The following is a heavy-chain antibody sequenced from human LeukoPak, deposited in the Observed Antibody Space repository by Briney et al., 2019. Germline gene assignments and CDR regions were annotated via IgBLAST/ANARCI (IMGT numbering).Heavy chain of an antibody. J-gene: IGHJ4*02. V-gene: IGHV3-66*01. CDR1: GFTVSSNY. CDR3: ARDQFLVIAVAGQEDY. CDR2: IYSGGST. Sequence: GGSLRLSCAASGFTVSSNYMSWVRQAPGKGLEWVSVIYSGGSTYYADSVKGRFTISRDNSKNTLYLQMNSLGAEDTAVYYCARDQFLVIAVAGQEDYWGQGTLATVSS. D-gene: IGHD6-19*01.